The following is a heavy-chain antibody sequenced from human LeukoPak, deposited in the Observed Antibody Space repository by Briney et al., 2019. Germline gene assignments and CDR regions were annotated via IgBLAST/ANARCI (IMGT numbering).Heavy chain of an antibody. Sequence: PSETLSLTCVVSGASVSTNNWWSWVRQAPGKGLEWIGEVYHSGLTNYSPSLKSRVTMSIDKSKNIFSLNPTSVTAADTAVYHCARGYCTGGNCYSFGYWGQGTLVIVSS. J-gene: IGHJ4*02. CDR1: GASVSTNNW. V-gene: IGHV4/OR15-8*02. D-gene: IGHD2-8*02. CDR3: ARGYCTGGNCYSFGY. CDR2: VYHSGLT.